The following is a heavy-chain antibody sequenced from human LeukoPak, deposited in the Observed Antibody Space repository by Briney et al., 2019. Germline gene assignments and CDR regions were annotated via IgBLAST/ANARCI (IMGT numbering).Heavy chain of an antibody. D-gene: IGHD3-10*01. CDR3: AKGPSFYFYYGMDV. V-gene: IGHV3-33*06. Sequence: GGSLRLSCAASGFTFSSYGMHWVRQAPGKGLEWVAVIWYDGSNKYYADSVKGRFTISRDNSKNTLYLQMKSLRAEDTAVYYCAKGPSFYFYYGMDVWGQGTTVTVS. J-gene: IGHJ6*02. CDR2: IWYDGSNK. CDR1: GFTFSSYG.